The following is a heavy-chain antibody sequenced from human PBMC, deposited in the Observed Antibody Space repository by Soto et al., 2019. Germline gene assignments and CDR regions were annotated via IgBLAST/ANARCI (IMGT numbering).Heavy chain of an antibody. CDR3: ARGVGATAFDY. CDR1: GFTVGSNY. Sequence: EVQLVESGGGLVQPGGSLRLSCAASGFTVGSNYMSWVRQAPGKGLEWVSVIYSGGSTYYADSVKGRFTISRHNSKNTLYLQMNSLRAEDTAVYYCARGVGATAFDYWGQGTLVTVSS. J-gene: IGHJ4*02. V-gene: IGHV3-53*04. D-gene: IGHD1-26*01. CDR2: IYSGGST.